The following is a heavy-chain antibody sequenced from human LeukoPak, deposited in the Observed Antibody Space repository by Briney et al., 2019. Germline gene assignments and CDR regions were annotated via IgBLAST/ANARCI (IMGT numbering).Heavy chain of an antibody. Sequence: PSETLSLTCTVSGGSITSDDYYWAWIRQPPGKGLEWIGSVDYRGSTYSNPSLKRRVNFSMTTSRNEVSLQLRSVTAADTAVYYCARHAGNCRYGICYRSTGPDYWGQGKLVIVSS. V-gene: IGHV4-39*01. CDR2: VDYRGST. CDR1: GGSITSDDYY. J-gene: IGHJ4*02. D-gene: IGHD2-8*01. CDR3: ARHAGNCRYGICYRSTGPDY.